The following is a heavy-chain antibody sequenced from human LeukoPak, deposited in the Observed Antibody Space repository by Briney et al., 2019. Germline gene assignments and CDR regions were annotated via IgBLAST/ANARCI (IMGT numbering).Heavy chain of an antibody. CDR3: AKKGSDGMDV. CDR2: LSYDGSGR. Sequence: GGSLRLSCAASGFTFSSYAMHWVRQAPGKGLEWLAVLSYDGSGRYFADSVQGRFTISRDNSKNTLYLQMNSLRPEDTAVYYCAKKGSDGMDVWGQGTTVTVSS. V-gene: IGHV3-30*18. J-gene: IGHJ6*02. D-gene: IGHD1-26*01. CDR1: GFTFSSYA.